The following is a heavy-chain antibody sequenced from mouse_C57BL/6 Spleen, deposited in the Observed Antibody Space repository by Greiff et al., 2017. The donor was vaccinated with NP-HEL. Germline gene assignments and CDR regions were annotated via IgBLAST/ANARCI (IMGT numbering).Heavy chain of an antibody. D-gene: IGHD2-1*01. CDR1: GYTFTDYE. J-gene: IGHJ3*01. Sequence: QVHVKQSGAELVRPGASVTLSCKASGYTFTDYEMHWVKQTPVHGLEWIGAIDPETGGTAYNQKFKGKAILTADKSSSTAYMELRSLTSEDSAVYYCTRAYLYYGNLGGFAYWGQGTLVTVSA. CDR3: TRAYLYYGNLGGFAY. V-gene: IGHV1-15*01. CDR2: IDPETGGT.